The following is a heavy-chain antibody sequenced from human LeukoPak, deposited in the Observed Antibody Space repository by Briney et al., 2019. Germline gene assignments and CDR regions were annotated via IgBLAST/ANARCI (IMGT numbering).Heavy chain of an antibody. CDR2: ITSSSTI. CDR3: AKVMPPGRIRFYSYYMDV. D-gene: IGHD2-15*01. V-gene: IGHV3-69-1*01. J-gene: IGHJ6*03. Sequence: GGSLRLSCAASAFTFSNYDMTWVRQAPGEGLEWVSYITSSSTIYYADSVKGRFTISRDNAKNTLSLQMNGLRVEDTAVYYCAKVMPPGRIRFYSYYMDVWGKGTTVSVS. CDR1: AFTFSNYD.